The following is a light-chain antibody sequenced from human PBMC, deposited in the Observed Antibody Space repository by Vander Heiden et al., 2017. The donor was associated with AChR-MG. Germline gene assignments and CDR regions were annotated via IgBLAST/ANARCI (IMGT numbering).Light chain of an antibody. V-gene: IGKV3-15*01. CDR2: GAS. CDR1: QSISSN. J-gene: IGKJ5*01. Sequence: EIVMTQSPATLSVSPGERATLSCRASQSISSNLAWYQQKPGQAPRLLIYGASTRATGIPTRFSGSGSGTEFTLTISSLQSEDFAAYYCQQHKNWASITFGQRTRLEIK. CDR3: QQHKNWASIT.